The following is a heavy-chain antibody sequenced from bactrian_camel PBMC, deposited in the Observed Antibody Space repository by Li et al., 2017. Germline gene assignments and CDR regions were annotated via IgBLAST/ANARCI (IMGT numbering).Heavy chain of an antibody. D-gene: IGHD6*01. J-gene: IGHJ4*01. CDR1: GYTYSYYC. V-gene: IGHV3S40*01. CDR3: AAGPPDSNLRPTLSRSYVVY. CDR2: IYTGGGIP. Sequence: VQLVESGGGSVQAGGSLRLSCAFSGYTYSYYCMGWFHQAPGKEREAVATIYTGGGIPYYADSAKGRFTISQGSAKNTVFLQMNSVLPEDTGMYYCAAGPPDSNLRPTLSRSYVVYWGQGTQVTVS.